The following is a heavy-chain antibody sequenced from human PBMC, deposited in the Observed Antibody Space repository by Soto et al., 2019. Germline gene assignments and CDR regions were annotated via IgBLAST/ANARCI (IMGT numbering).Heavy chain of an antibody. CDR3: AAGGIAARPVNY. D-gene: IGHD6-6*01. CDR1: GFTFTSSA. V-gene: IGHV1-58*01. J-gene: IGHJ4*02. Sequence: SVKVSCKASGFTFTSSAVQWVRQARGQRLEWIGWIVVGSGNTNYAQKLQERVTITRDMSTSTAYMELSSLRSEDTAVYYCAAGGIAARPVNYWGQGTLVTVSS. CDR2: IVVGSGNT.